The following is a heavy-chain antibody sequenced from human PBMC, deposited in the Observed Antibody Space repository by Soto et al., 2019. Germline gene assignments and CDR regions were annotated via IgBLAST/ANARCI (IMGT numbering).Heavy chain of an antibody. J-gene: IGHJ4*02. CDR1: GFSFSTYA. CDR3: AKNWDTTFSSSSH. V-gene: IGHV3-23*01. CDR2: ISGSGGST. Sequence: EVQLLESGVGLVQAGGSLRLSCSASGFSFSTYAISWVRQAPGKGLEWASAISGSGGSTYYADSVKGRFTISRDNSKNTLYLQMNSLRAEDTAVYYCAKNWDTTFSSSSHWGKGTLVTVSS. D-gene: IGHD6-6*01.